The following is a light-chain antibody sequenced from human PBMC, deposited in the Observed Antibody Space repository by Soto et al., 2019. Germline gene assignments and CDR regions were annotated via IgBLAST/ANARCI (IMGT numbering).Light chain of an antibody. CDR3: AAWDDSLSGLYV. V-gene: IGLV1-47*01. J-gene: IGLJ1*01. CDR2: KDN. CDR1: SSNIGSNF. Sequence: QLVLTQTPSASGTPGQRVTISCSGSSSNIGSNFVYWYQKLPGTAPKLLMYKDNHRPSGVPDRFSGSKSGTSASLAISGLRSEDEADYYCAAWDDSLSGLYVFGTGTKVTVL.